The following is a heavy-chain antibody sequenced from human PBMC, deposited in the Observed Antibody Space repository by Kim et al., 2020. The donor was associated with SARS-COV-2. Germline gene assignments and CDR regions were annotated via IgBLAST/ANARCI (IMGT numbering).Heavy chain of an antibody. CDR2: IRSKANNFAT. V-gene: IGHV3-73*01. CDR3: TRGGNWNYGF. J-gene: IGHJ4*02. CDR1: GFTFSGSA. Sequence: GGSLRLSCAASGFTFSGSAMHWVRQASGKGLEWVGRIRSKANNFATAYAASVKGRFTISRDDSKNTAYLQMNSLKTEDTAVYYCTRGGNWNYGFWGQGTLVTVSS. D-gene: IGHD1-1*01.